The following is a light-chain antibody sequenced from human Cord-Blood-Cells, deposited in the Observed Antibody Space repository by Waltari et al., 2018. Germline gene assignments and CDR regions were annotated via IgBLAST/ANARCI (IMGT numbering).Light chain of an antibody. J-gene: IGLJ3*02. CDR3: SSYTSSSWV. V-gene: IGLV2-14*01. Sequence: QSALTQPASASGSPGQSITISCTGTSRDVGGYNYVSWYQQHPGKAPKLMIYDVSNRPSGVSKRVSGSKSGNTASLTISGLQAEDEADYYCSSYTSSSWVFGGGTKLTVL. CDR2: DVS. CDR1: SRDVGGYNY.